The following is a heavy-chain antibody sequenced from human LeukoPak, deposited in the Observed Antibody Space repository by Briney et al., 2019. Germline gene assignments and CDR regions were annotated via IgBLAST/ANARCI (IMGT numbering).Heavy chain of an antibody. D-gene: IGHD6-19*01. V-gene: IGHV4-39*07. CDR2: IGYSGNT. CDR1: GGSISSHDCY. CDR3: ARERSGWYGGDY. J-gene: IGHJ4*02. Sequence: SSETLSLTCTASGGSISSHDCYWGWIRQPPGKGLEWIGSIGYSGNTHYNPSLKSRVTISVDTSKNQFSLKLRSVTAADTAVYYCARERSGWYGGDYWGQGTLVTVSS.